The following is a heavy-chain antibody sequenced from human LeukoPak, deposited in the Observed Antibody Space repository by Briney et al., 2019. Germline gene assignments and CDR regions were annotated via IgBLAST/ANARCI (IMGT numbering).Heavy chain of an antibody. CDR3: ASDYSNGGYYFDY. Sequence: ASVKVSCKASGGTFSSYAISWVRQAPGQGLEWMGGIIPIFGTANYAQKFQGRVTITADESTSTAYMELSSLRSEDTAVYYCASDYSNGGYYFDYWGQGTLVTVSS. V-gene: IGHV1-69*13. CDR1: GGTFSSYA. CDR2: IIPIFGTA. J-gene: IGHJ4*02. D-gene: IGHD4-11*01.